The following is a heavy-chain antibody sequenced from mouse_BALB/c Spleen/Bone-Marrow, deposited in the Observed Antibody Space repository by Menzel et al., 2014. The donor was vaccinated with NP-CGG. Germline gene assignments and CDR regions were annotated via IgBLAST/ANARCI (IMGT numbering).Heavy chain of an antibody. Sequence: EVKLVESEGGLVQPGDSLRLSCAPSGFTFSVFYMEWVRQPPGKRLEWIATSRNRAKYYTTEYSASVKGRFIVSRDTSQSVLYLQMNAPRAEDTAIYYCARDVGYGNYFVYWGQGTLVTVSA. CDR2: SRNRAKYYTT. J-gene: IGHJ3*01. V-gene: IGHV7-1*02. CDR1: GFTFSVFY. CDR3: ARDVGYGNYFVY. D-gene: IGHD2-10*02.